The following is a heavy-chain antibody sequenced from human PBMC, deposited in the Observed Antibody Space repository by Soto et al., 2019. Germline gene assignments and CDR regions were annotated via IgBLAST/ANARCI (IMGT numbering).Heavy chain of an antibody. J-gene: IGHJ4*02. Sequence: GGSLRLSCAASGFTFSSYGMHWVRQAPGKGLEWVALISYDGSNKYYADSVKGRFTISRDNSKNTLYLQMNSLRAEDTAVYYCAKDANDYGDYMLLFWFDYWGQGTLVTVSS. CDR3: AKDANDYGDYMLLFWFDY. V-gene: IGHV3-30*18. CDR2: ISYDGSNK. CDR1: GFTFSSYG. D-gene: IGHD4-17*01.